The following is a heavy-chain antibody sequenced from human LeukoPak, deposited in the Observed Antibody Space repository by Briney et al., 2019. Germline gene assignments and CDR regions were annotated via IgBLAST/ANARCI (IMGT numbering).Heavy chain of an antibody. CDR1: GFTFSSYG. J-gene: IGHJ4*02. D-gene: IGHD6-19*01. Sequence: PGGSLRLSCAASGFTFSSYGMHWVRQAPGKGLEWVAVISYDGSNKYYADSVKGRFTISGDNSKNTLYLQMNSLRAEDTAVYYCAKEGGSGWYPDYWGQGTLVTVSS. CDR3: AKEGGSGWYPDY. CDR2: ISYDGSNK. V-gene: IGHV3-30*18.